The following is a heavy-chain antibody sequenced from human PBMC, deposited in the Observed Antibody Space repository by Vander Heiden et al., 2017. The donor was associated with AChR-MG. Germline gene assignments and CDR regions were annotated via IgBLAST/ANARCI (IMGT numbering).Heavy chain of an antibody. CDR2: ISSSSSYI. Sequence: EVQLVESGGGLVKPGGSLRLSCAASGFTFSSYSMNWVRQAPGKGLEWVSSISSSSSYIYYADSVKGRFTISRDNAKNSLYLQMNSLRAEDTAVYYCALWRGFRGTFDYWGQGTLVTVSS. D-gene: IGHD3-10*01. CDR3: ALWRGFRGTFDY. V-gene: IGHV3-21*01. J-gene: IGHJ4*02. CDR1: GFTFSSYS.